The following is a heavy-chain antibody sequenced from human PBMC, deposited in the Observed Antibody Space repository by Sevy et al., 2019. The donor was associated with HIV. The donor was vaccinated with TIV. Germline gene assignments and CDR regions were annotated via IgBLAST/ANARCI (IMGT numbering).Heavy chain of an antibody. Sequence: GGSLRLSCAASGFTFSSYAMSWVRQAPGKGLEWVSAISGSGGSTYYADSVKGRFTISRDNSKNTLYLQMNSLRAVDTAVYYCAKDVDPEYYDSSGYPDYWGQGTLVTVSS. D-gene: IGHD3-22*01. CDR2: ISGSGGST. CDR3: AKDVDPEYYDSSGYPDY. J-gene: IGHJ4*02. V-gene: IGHV3-23*01. CDR1: GFTFSSYA.